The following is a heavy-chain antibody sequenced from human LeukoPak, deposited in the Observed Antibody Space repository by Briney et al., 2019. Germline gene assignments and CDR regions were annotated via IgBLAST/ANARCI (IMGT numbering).Heavy chain of an antibody. Sequence: SETQSLTCTVSVGSISSVGYYWTWIRQHPGKGLEWFGYIYYSRSTYYNPSLNSRVTISVDTSKSQFSLKLSSVTAADTAVYYCARINGGFGEFYQLDYWGQGTLVTVSS. V-gene: IGHV4-31*03. CDR3: ARINGGFGEFYQLDY. J-gene: IGHJ4*02. CDR2: IYYSRST. D-gene: IGHD3-10*01. CDR1: VGSISSVGYY.